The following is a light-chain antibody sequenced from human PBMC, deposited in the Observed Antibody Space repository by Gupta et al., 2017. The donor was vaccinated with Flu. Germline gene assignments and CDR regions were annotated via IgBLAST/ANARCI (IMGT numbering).Light chain of an antibody. CDR1: QSVSNSD. Sequence: NVLTQSPGTLSLSPGGRVTLSCRASQSVSNSDFGWYQQKPGKAPRLLIYGSANRATGIPDRLSGRGSGTDFTHTSSSLEPEHLAVDYCQHYGDSTTGRITFGQGTRLEIK. CDR3: QHYGDSTTGRIT. J-gene: IGKJ5*01. CDR2: GSA. V-gene: IGKV3-20*01.